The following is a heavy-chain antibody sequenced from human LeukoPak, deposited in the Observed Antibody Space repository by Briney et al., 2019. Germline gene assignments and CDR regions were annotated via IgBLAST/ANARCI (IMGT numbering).Heavy chain of an antibody. J-gene: IGHJ4*03. V-gene: IGHV4-59*08. Sequence: SETLSLTCSVSDITTYFWSWLRQPPEGRLEWIAYVSYSGTTNYDASLQRRATISIDTSKSLVSLQLRSVTATDTAAYYCARTTPADYINGWPYFDHWGRGILVNVLS. CDR1: DITTYF. CDR3: ARTTPADYINGWPYFDH. D-gene: IGHD6-19*01. CDR2: VSYSGTT.